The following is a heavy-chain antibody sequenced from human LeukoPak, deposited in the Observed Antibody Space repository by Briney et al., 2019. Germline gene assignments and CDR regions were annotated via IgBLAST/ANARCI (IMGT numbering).Heavy chain of an antibody. CDR1: GFTFSSYG. V-gene: IGHV3-30*02. CDR3: AKTTTTARWYFDY. D-gene: IGHD1-26*01. Sequence: PGRSLRLSCAASGFTFSSYGMHWVRQAPGKGLEWVAFIRYDGSNKYYADSVKGRFTISRDNSKNTLYLQMNSLRAEDTAVYYCAKTTTTARWYFDYWGQGTLVTVSS. CDR2: IRYDGSNK. J-gene: IGHJ4*02.